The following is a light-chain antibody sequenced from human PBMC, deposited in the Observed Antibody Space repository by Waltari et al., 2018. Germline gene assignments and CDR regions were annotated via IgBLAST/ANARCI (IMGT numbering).Light chain of an antibody. J-gene: IGKJ1*01. CDR3: QQYNNWPPGT. V-gene: IGKV3-15*01. CDR1: QSVRNN. CDR2: GAS. Sequence: EIVMTQSPATLSVSPGERATLSCRASQSVRNNLVWYQQKPGQAPRLLISGASTRGTGIPARFSGSGSGTEFTLTISSLQSEDFAVDYCQQYNNWPPGTFGQGTKVEIK.